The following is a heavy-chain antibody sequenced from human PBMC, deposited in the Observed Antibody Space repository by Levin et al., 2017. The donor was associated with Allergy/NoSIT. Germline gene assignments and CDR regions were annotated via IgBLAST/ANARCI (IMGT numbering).Heavy chain of an antibody. Sequence: LSLTCAASGILFSSFDMNWVRQAPGKGLEWVSSISAGGNYIYYADSVKGRFTISRDNAKNSLFLQMNSLRAEDTAVYYCASWAMYHYDRSAFDYFYYAMDVWGQGTTVTVSS. J-gene: IGHJ6*02. D-gene: IGHD3-22*01. CDR1: GILFSSFD. V-gene: IGHV3-21*01. CDR2: ISAGGNYI. CDR3: ASWAMYHYDRSAFDYFYYAMDV.